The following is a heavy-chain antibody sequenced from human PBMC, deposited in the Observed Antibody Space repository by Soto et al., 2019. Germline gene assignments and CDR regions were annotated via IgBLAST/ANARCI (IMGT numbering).Heavy chain of an antibody. D-gene: IGHD2-21*01. V-gene: IGHV3-30-3*01. Sequence: PGGSLRLSCAASGFTFSSYAMHWVRQAPGKGLEWVAVISYDGSNKYYADSVKGRFTISRDNSKNTLYLQMDSLRSDDTGIYYCVRDDWSDESLFDYWGQGTLVTVSS. J-gene: IGHJ4*02. CDR1: GFTFSSYA. CDR3: VRDDWSDESLFDY. CDR2: ISYDGSNK.